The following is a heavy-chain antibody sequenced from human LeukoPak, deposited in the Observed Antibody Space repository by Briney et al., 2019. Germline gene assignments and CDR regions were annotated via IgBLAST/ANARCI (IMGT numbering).Heavy chain of an antibody. V-gene: IGHV4-34*01. CDR3: ARTTYCSSTSCPLMDV. Sequence: SETLSLTCAVYGGSFSGYYWSWIRQPPGKGLEWIGEINHSGSTNYNLSLKSRVTISVDTSKNQFSLKLSSVTAADTAVYYCARTTYCSSTSCPLMDVWGKGTTVTVSS. CDR1: GGSFSGYY. CDR2: INHSGST. D-gene: IGHD2-2*01. J-gene: IGHJ6*03.